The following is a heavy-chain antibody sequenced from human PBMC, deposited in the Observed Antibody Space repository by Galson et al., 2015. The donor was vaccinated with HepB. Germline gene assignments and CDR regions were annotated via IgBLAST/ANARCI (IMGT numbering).Heavy chain of an antibody. Sequence: SLRLSCAASGFTFSSYSMNWVRQAPGKGLEWVSSISSSSSYIYYADSVKGRFTISRDNAKNSLYLQMNSLRAEDTAVYYCARDQHYDSSGYYGEVYYYGMDVWGQGTTVTVSS. V-gene: IGHV3-21*01. CDR2: ISSSSSYI. CDR1: GFTFSSYS. D-gene: IGHD3-22*01. J-gene: IGHJ6*02. CDR3: ARDQHYDSSGYYGEVYYYGMDV.